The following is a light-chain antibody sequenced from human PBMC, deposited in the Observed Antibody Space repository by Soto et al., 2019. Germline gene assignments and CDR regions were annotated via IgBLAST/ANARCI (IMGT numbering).Light chain of an antibody. CDR3: MQALQTPWT. CDR1: QSLLHSDGYTY. Sequence: DIVMTQSPLSLPVTPGEPASISCRSSQSLLHSDGYTYFDWYLQKPGQSPQLLIYLGSNRASGVPDRFSGSGSGTDFTLKIRKVEAEDVGVYYCMQALQTPWTFGQGTKVEI. J-gene: IGKJ1*01. V-gene: IGKV2-28*01. CDR2: LGS.